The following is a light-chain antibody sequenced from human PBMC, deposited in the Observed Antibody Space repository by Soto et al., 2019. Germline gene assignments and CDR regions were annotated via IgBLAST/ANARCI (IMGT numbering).Light chain of an antibody. J-gene: IGKJ4*01. CDR1: QSVDNY. CDR2: DTS. Sequence: SPDPLAFWPGEGAALSFGASQSVDNYLAWYQHKPGQTPRLLIYDTSTRATGVPARFSGSRSGPEFTLTIYSLQSEDFAIYYCQPYNNWPLTFGGGTKVDTK. V-gene: IGKV3-15*01. CDR3: QPYNNWPLT.